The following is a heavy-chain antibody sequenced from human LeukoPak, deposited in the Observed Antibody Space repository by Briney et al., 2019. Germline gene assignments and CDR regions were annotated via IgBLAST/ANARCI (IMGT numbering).Heavy chain of an antibody. J-gene: IGHJ4*02. CDR2: ISWNSGSI. CDR1: GFTFDDYA. V-gene: IGHV3-9*01. Sequence: GGSLRLSCAASGFTFDDYAMHWVRQAPGKGLEWVSGISWNSGSIGYADSVKGRFTISRDNAKNSLYLQMNSLRAEDTALYYCAKVGTTYYYDSSGAYYFDYWGQGTLVTVSS. D-gene: IGHD3-22*01. CDR3: AKVGTTYYYDSSGAYYFDY.